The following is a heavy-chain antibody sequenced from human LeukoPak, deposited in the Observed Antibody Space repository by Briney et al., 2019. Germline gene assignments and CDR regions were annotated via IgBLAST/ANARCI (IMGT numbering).Heavy chain of an antibody. Sequence: SGGSLRLSCAASGFTFSSYGMTWVRQAPGKGLEWVSSITGSGDGAYYADSVKGRFTFSRDNSKKTVYLQMNSLRAEDTAVYYCARPYCNSRSCHDYFDYWGQGTLVTVSS. CDR3: ARPYCNSRSCHDYFDY. CDR1: GFTFSSYG. D-gene: IGHD2/OR15-2a*01. CDR2: ITGSGDGA. V-gene: IGHV3-23*01. J-gene: IGHJ4*02.